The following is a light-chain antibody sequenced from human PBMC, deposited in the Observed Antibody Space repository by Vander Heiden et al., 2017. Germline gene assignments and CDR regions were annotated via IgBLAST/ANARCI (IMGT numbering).Light chain of an antibody. CDR3: QSYDSSLSASV. V-gene: IGLV1-40*01. CDR2: GNN. Sequence: QSVLTQPPSASAAPGQRVTISCTGSSSDIGAGYDVHWYQQLPGTAPKLLIYGNNNRPSGVPDRFSGSKSGTSASLAITGLQAEDEADYYCQSYDSSLSASVFGGGTKVTVL. J-gene: IGLJ3*02. CDR1: SSDIGAGYD.